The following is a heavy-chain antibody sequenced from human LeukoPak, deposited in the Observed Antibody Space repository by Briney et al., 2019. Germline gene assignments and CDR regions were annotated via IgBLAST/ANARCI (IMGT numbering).Heavy chain of an antibody. CDR1: GFTFSSSA. V-gene: IGHV3-23*01. CDR2: ISGSGDRT. Sequence: PGGSLRLSCAASGFTFSSSAMNWVRQAPGKGLEWVSTISGSGDRTYYADSVKGRFTISRDNSRNTLYLQMNSLRLEDTAVYYCAREFIPKTAHGWFDAWGQGTLVTVSS. D-gene: IGHD3-16*01. J-gene: IGHJ5*02. CDR3: AREFIPKTAHGWFDA.